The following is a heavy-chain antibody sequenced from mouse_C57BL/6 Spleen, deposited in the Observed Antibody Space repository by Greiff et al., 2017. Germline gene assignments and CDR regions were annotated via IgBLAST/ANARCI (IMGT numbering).Heavy chain of an antibody. CDR3: ARGGYYGSSFDY. D-gene: IGHD1-1*01. CDR2: IDPSDSYT. V-gene: IGHV1-50*01. J-gene: IGHJ2*01. CDR1: GYTFTSSW. Sequence: QVQLQQPGAELVKPGASVKLSCKASGYTFTSSWMQWVKQRPGQGLEWIGEIDPSDSYTNSNQKFKGKATLTVDTSSSTAYMQLSSLTSEDSAVYYCARGGYYGSSFDYWGQGTTLTVSS.